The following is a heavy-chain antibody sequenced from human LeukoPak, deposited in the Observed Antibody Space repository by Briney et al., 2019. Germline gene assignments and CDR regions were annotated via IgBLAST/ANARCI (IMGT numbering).Heavy chain of an antibody. CDR2: VKSKTDGGTT. V-gene: IGHV3-15*01. J-gene: IGHJ6*03. CDR1: GITFSKAW. CDR3: TTAPYCNSLTCYGSYYYYFMDV. D-gene: IGHD2-2*01. Sequence: PGGSLRLSCAASGITFSKAWMSWVRQAPGKGLEWVGRVKSKTDGGTTDYTAPVKGRFTISRDDSKNTLYLQMNSLKTEDTAVYYCTTAPYCNSLTCYGSYYYYFMDVWGKGTTVTVSS.